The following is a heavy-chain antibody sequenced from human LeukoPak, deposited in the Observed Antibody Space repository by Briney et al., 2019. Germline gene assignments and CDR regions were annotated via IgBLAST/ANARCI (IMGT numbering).Heavy chain of an antibody. V-gene: IGHV3-20*04. CDR2: PNWVGAVR. Sequence: GGPLRHSCGAPGFRLDVYVMRWVPHVPGRGVEWVSGPNWVGAVRGYADSVKGRFTISRDNVKNFLYLQMNSLRVEDTALYFCGRVYCSTTSCYDYYDCYMDVWGKGTTVTVSS. CDR1: GFRLDVYV. CDR3: GRVYCSTTSCYDYYDCYMDV. D-gene: IGHD2-2*01. J-gene: IGHJ6*03.